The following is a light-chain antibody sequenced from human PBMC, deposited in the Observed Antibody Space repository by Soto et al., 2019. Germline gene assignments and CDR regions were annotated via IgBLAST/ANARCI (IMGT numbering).Light chain of an antibody. CDR1: SGDVGGYNY. CDR3: SSYTTSTTLYV. J-gene: IGLJ1*01. CDR2: EVT. V-gene: IGLV2-14*01. Sequence: QSALTQPASVSWSPGQSITISCTGTSGDVGGYNYVSWYQQHPGKAPKLMIYEVTNRPSGVSNRFSGSKSGNTASLTISGLPAEDDADYYCSSYTTSTTLYVFGTGTKLTVL.